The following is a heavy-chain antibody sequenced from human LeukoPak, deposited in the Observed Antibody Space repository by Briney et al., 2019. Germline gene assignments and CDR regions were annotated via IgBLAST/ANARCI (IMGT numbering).Heavy chain of an antibody. V-gene: IGHV1-2*06. J-gene: IGHJ4*02. Sequence: ASVKVSCKVSGYTLTELSMHWVRQAPGQGPEWMGRIDPNSGGTNYALKFQGRVTMTRDTSITTAYMDLSRLRSDDTAVYYCARGPHDTAYYFDQWGQGTLVTVSP. CDR1: GYTLTELS. D-gene: IGHD5-18*01. CDR3: ARGPHDTAYYFDQ. CDR2: IDPNSGGT.